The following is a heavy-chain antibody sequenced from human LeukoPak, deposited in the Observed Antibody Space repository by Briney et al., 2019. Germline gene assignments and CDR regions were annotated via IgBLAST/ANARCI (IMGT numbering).Heavy chain of an antibody. J-gene: IGHJ3*02. Sequence: SVKVSCKASGGTFSSYAISWVRQAPGQGLEWMGGIIPIFGTANYAQKFQGRVTITTDESTSTAYMELSSLRSEDTAVYYCARDAGWLRNDAFDIWGQGTMVTVSS. D-gene: IGHD5-12*01. CDR3: ARDAGWLRNDAFDI. CDR2: IIPIFGTA. CDR1: GGTFSSYA. V-gene: IGHV1-69*05.